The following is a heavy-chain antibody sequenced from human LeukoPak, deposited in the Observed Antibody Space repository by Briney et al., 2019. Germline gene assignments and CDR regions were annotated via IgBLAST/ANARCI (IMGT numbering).Heavy chain of an antibody. V-gene: IGHV3-30-3*01. CDR1: GFTFSSYA. CDR3: ARALDYYDSSGYYYQQGFDY. J-gene: IGHJ4*02. D-gene: IGHD3-22*01. CDR2: ISYDGSNK. Sequence: PGGSLRLSCAASGFTFSSYAMHWVRQAPGKGLEWVAVISYDGSNKYYADSVKGRFTISRDISKNTLYLQMNSLRAEDTAVYYCARALDYYDSSGYYYQQGFDYWGQGTLVTVSS.